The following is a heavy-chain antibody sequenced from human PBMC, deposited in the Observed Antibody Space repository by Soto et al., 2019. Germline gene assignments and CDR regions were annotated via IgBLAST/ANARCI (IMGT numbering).Heavy chain of an antibody. D-gene: IGHD2-2*01. CDR2: ISYDGSNK. V-gene: IGHV3-30-3*01. Sequence: QVQLVESGGGVVQPGGSLRLSCAASGFTFSNYAMNWVRQAPGKGLEWVALISYDGSNKYYADSVKGRFTISRDSSKNTLYLQMNSLRAADTAVYYCGRCTSTSCHLGSDYWGQGTLVTVSS. CDR1: GFTFSNYA. CDR3: GRCTSTSCHLGSDY. J-gene: IGHJ4*02.